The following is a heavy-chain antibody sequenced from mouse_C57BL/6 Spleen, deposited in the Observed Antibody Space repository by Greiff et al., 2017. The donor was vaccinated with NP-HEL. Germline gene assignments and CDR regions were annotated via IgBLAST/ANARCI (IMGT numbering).Heavy chain of an antibody. Sequence: VQLQQSGPELVKPGASVKISCKASGYTFTDYYMNWVKQSHGKSLEWIGDINPNNGRTSYNQKFKGKATLTVDKSSSTAYMELRSLTSEDSAVYYSARRITTVVAYYFDYWGQGTTLTVSS. CDR1: GYTFTDYY. J-gene: IGHJ2*01. D-gene: IGHD1-1*01. CDR2: INPNNGRT. V-gene: IGHV1-26*01. CDR3: ARRITTVVAYYFDY.